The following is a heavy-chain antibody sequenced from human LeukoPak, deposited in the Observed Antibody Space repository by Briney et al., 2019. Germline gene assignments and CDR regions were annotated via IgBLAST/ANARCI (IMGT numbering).Heavy chain of an antibody. CDR1: GGTFSSYA. CDR2: IIPIFGTA. V-gene: IGHV1-69*13. CDR3: ARLPQNVDIVATPSYIDY. Sequence: SVKVSCKASGGTFSSYAISWVRQAPGQGLEWMGGIIPIFGTANYAQKFQGRVTITADESTSTAYMELSSLRSEDTAVYYCARLPQNVDIVATPSYIDYWGQGTLVTVSS. J-gene: IGHJ4*02. D-gene: IGHD5-12*01.